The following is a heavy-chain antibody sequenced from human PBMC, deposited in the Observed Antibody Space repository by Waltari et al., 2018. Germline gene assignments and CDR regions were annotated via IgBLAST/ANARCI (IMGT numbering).Heavy chain of an antibody. V-gene: IGHV1-69*13. J-gene: IGHJ4*02. CDR3: ARAGYGDSLLDY. Sequence: QVQLVQSGAEVKKPGSSVKVSCKASGGTFSSYAIRWVRQAHGQGLEWMGGIIAIFGTANDAQKFQGRVTITADESTSTAYMELSSLRSEDTAGYYCARAGYGDSLLDYWGQGTLVTVSS. CDR1: GGTFSSYA. CDR2: IIAIFGTA. D-gene: IGHD4-17*01.